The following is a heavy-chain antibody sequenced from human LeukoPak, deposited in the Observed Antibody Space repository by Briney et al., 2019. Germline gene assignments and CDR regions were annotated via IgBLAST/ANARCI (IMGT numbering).Heavy chain of an antibody. Sequence: GGSLRLSCAASGFTFSSYSMNWVRQVPGKGLEWVSSISSSSSYIYYADSVKGRFTISRDNAKNSLYLQMNSLRAEDTAVYYCAKGVIASKYFQHWGQGTLVTVSS. V-gene: IGHV3-21*01. CDR1: GFTFSSYS. J-gene: IGHJ1*01. D-gene: IGHD2-21*01. CDR2: ISSSSSYI. CDR3: AKGVIASKYFQH.